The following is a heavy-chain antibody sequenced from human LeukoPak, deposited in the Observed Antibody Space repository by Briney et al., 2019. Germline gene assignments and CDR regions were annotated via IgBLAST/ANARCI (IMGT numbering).Heavy chain of an antibody. CDR1: GFTFSSYS. Sequence: PGGSLRLSCAASGFTFSSYSMSWVRQAPGKGLEWVSSISSSSSYIYYADSVKGRFTIPRDNAKNSLYLQMNSLRAEDTAVYYCAELGITMIGGVWGKGTTVTISS. D-gene: IGHD3-10*02. V-gene: IGHV3-21*01. J-gene: IGHJ6*04. CDR2: ISSSSSYI. CDR3: AELGITMIGGV.